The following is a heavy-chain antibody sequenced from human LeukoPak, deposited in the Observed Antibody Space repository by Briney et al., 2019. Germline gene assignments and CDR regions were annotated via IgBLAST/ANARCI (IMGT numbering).Heavy chain of an antibody. V-gene: IGHV4-38-2*02. D-gene: IGHD1-26*01. CDR1: AYSISNDNY. CDR2: IYHSATA. J-gene: IGHJ4*02. Sequence: PSETLSLTCTVSAYSISNDNYWLWIRQSPGKGLEWIVSIYHSATASYNPSLKSRVTISVATSKNQFSLNLLCLPAAYPALYYCARGEDFFKCGNYWGQGTLVTVSS. CDR3: ARGEDFFKCGNY.